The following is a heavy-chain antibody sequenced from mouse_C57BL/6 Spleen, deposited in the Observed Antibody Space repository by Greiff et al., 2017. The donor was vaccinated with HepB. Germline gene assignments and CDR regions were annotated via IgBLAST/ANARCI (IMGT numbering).Heavy chain of an antibody. CDR1: GYSITSGYY. Sequence: EVQLQESGPGLVKPSQSLSLTCSVTGYSITSGYYWNWIRQFPGNKLEWMGYISYDGSNNYNPSLKNRISITRDTSKNQFFLKLNSVTTEDTATYYCARGGGTGFDYWGQGTTLTVSS. CDR3: ARGGGTGFDY. D-gene: IGHD4-1*01. J-gene: IGHJ2*01. CDR2: ISYDGSN. V-gene: IGHV3-6*01.